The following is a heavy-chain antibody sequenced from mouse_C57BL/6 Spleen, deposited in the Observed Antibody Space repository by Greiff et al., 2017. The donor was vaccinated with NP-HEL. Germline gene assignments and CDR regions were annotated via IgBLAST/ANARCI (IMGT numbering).Heavy chain of an antibody. CDR3: ARRDYCGYDVDY. CDR1: GYSITSGYY. J-gene: IGHJ2*01. V-gene: IGHV3-6*01. CDR2: IRYDGST. Sequence: EVKLLESGPGLVKPSQSLSLTCSVTGYSITSGYYCNWNRQFPGNKLEWMGYIRYDGSTNYNPSLKNRISITRDTSKNQFFLKLNSVTTEDTATDYCARRDYCGYDVDYWGQGTTLTVSS. D-gene: IGHD2-2*01.